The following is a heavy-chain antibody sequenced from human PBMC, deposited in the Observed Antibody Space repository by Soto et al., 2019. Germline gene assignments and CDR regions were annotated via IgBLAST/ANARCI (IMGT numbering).Heavy chain of an antibody. CDR3: ASMIGDPVLIFGS. D-gene: IGHD3-10*02. Sequence: QVQLQESGPGLVKPSETLSLTCTDSGGSIRSYYWSWIRQPPGKGLEWIGFIFYSGSTSYNPSLNSRVTISIDTSEYQFSLKLNSVTAADTAVYYCASMIGDPVLIFGSWGQGSMVAVTS. CDR1: GGSIRSYY. CDR2: IFYSGST. V-gene: IGHV4-59*01. J-gene: IGHJ5*01.